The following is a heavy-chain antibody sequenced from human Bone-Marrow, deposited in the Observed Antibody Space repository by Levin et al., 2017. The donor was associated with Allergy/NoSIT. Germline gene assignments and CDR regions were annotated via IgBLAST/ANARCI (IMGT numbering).Heavy chain of an antibody. CDR2: VYSGGNT. D-gene: IGHD4-17*01. Sequence: HPGGSLRLSCAASGFIVGSNYMGWVRQAPGKGLEYVSVVYSGGNTYYADSVKGRFTISRDNSENTLYLQMNSLRAEDTAVYYCARARRHDYGDYAGSFDCWGQGTLVTVPS. J-gene: IGHJ4*02. CDR3: ARARRHDYGDYAGSFDC. V-gene: IGHV3-66*02. CDR1: GFIVGSNY.